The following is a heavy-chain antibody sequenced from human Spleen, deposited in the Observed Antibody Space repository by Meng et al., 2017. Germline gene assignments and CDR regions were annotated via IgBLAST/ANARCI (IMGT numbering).Heavy chain of an antibody. D-gene: IGHD3-9*01. CDR2: INHSGST. Sequence: SETLSLTCTVSGGSITTFYWNWIRQSPGKGLEWIGEINHSGSTNYNPSLKSRVTISVDTSKNQFSLKLSSVTAADTAVYYCARGGKLRYFDWLLSNWFDPWGQGTLVTVSS. CDR1: GGSITTFY. V-gene: IGHV4-34*01. CDR3: ARGGKLRYFDWLLSNWFDP. J-gene: IGHJ5*02.